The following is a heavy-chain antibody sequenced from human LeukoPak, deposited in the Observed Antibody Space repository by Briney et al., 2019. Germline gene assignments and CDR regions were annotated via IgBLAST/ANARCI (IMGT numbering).Heavy chain of an antibody. CDR1: GFTFDDFS. V-gene: IGHV3-43*01. CDR2: INKDGDRT. J-gene: IGHJ4*02. Sequence: EGSLRLSCAASGFTFDDFSIHWVRQAPGKGLEWVSLINKDGDRTFYADSVRGRFTISRDNSKYSLYLQMNSLRTEDTALYYCAKEARGSSWTGFDYWGQGTLVTVSS. D-gene: IGHD6-13*01. CDR3: AKEARGSSWTGFDY.